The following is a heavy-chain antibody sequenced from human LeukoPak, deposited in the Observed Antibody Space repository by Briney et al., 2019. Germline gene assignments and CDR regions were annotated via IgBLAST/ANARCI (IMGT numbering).Heavy chain of an antibody. CDR2: IYSSGST. D-gene: IGHD3-22*01. Sequence: SETLSLTCTVSGGSISSYYWSWIRQPPGKGLEWIGRIYSSGSTNYNPSLKSRVTMSVDTSKNQFSLKLTSVTAADTAVYYCARDRYDSVYNWFDPWGQGTLVTVSS. J-gene: IGHJ5*02. CDR1: GGSISSYY. V-gene: IGHV4-4*07. CDR3: ARDRYDSVYNWFDP.